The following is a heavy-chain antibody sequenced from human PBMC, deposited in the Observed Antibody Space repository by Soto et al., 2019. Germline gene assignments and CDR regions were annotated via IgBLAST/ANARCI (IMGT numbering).Heavy chain of an antibody. CDR1: GGSISSGGYY. CDR3: ARGSGGSGSYYYYYYYYMDV. J-gene: IGHJ6*03. Sequence: QVQLQESGPGLVKPSQTLSLTCTVSGGSISSGGYYWSWIRQHPGKGLEWIGYSYYSGSTYYNPSLKSRVTISVDTSKNKFSLKLSSVTAADTAVYYCARGSGGSGSYYYYYYYYMDVWGKGTTVTVSS. V-gene: IGHV4-31*03. D-gene: IGHD3-10*01. CDR2: SYYSGST.